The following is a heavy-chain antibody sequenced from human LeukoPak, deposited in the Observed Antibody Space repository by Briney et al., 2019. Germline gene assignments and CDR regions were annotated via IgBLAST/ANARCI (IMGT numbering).Heavy chain of an antibody. CDR3: ARGIAAYYYYYYMDV. Sequence: ASVKVSCKASGYTFTSYDTNWVRQATGQGLEWMGWMNPNSGNTGYAQKFQGRVTITRNTSISTAYMELSSLRSEDTAVYYCARGIAAYYYYYYMDVWGKGTTVTVSS. V-gene: IGHV1-8*03. D-gene: IGHD6-13*01. CDR2: MNPNSGNT. J-gene: IGHJ6*03. CDR1: GYTFTSYD.